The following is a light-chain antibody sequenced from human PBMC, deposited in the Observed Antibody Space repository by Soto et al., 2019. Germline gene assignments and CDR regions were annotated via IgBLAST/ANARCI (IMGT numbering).Light chain of an antibody. CDR1: QSVSSY. CDR3: QQRSNWPFLT. Sequence: EIVLTQSPATLSLSPGERATLSCRASQSVSSYLAWYQQKPGQAPRLLIYDASNRATGIPARFSGSGSGTDFTLNISSLEPEDFAVYYGQQRSNWPFLTFGGGTKVEIK. V-gene: IGKV3-11*01. J-gene: IGKJ4*01. CDR2: DAS.